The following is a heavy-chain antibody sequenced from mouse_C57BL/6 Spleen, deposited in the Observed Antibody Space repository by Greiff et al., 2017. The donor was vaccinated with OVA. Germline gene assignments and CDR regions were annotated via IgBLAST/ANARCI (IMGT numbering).Heavy chain of an antibody. CDR3: TGATVVGHWYVDG. V-gene: IGHV6-3*01. J-gene: IGHJ1*03. D-gene: IGHD1-1*01. CDR1: GFTFSNYW. Sequence: EVKLQESGGGLVQPGGSMKLSCVASGFTFSNYWMNWVRQSPEQGLEWVAQIRLKSDNYATHYAESVKGRFTISRDDSKSSDYLQMNILRAEDTGIYYCTGATVVGHWYVDGWGTGATVTVSS. CDR2: IRLKSDNYAT.